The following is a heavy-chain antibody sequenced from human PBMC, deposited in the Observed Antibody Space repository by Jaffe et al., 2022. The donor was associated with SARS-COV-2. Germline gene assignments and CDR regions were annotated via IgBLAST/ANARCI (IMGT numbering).Heavy chain of an antibody. CDR2: INGGNGRT. D-gene: IGHD6-19*01. CDR1: GYTFYNYA. CDR3: ARDKWLVHDY. V-gene: IGHV1-3*01. Sequence: VQLVQSGAEVKKPGASVKISCVASGYTFYNYAIHWVRQAPGQRPEWMGWINGGNGRTKYSQKFQGRVAITRDTSASTAYMELSSLTSEDTAVYYCARDKWLVHDYWGQGTLVTVSS. J-gene: IGHJ4*02.